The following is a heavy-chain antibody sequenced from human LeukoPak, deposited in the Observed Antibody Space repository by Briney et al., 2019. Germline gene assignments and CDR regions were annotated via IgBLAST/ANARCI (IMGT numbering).Heavy chain of an antibody. Sequence: ASVKVSCKASGYTFTSYYMHRVRQAPGQGLEWMGIINPSGGSTTYAQKFQGRVTMTRDTSTSTVYMELSSLRSEDAAVYYCATSRDYYDGMDVWGQGTTVTVSS. CDR2: INPSGGST. J-gene: IGHJ6*02. V-gene: IGHV1-46*01. CDR1: GYTFTSYY. CDR3: ATSRDYYDGMDV.